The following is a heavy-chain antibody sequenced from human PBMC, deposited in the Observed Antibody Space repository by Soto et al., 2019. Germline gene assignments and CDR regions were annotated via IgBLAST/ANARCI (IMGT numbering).Heavy chain of an antibody. D-gene: IGHD3-9*01. Sequence: PSETLSLTCAVYDGSFSGYYWSWIRQPPGKGLEWIGEINHSGSTNYNPSLKSRVTISVDTSKNQFSLKLSSVTAADTAVYYCARVGRGLRYFDWLGPFDPWGQGTLVTVSS. CDR3: ARVGRGLRYFDWLGPFDP. J-gene: IGHJ5*02. CDR2: INHSGST. V-gene: IGHV4-34*01. CDR1: DGSFSGYY.